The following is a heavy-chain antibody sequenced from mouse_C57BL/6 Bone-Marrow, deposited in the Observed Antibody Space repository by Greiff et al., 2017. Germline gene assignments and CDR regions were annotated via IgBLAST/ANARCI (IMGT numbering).Heavy chain of an antibody. J-gene: IGHJ2*01. CDR2: IYPRSGNT. CDR3: AGIYYGYEDYFDY. D-gene: IGHD2-2*01. Sequence: VQLQESGAELARPGASVKLSCKASGYTFTSYGISWVKQRTGQGLEWIGEIYPRSGNTYYNEKFKGKATLTADKSSSTAYMELRSLTSEDSAVYFCAGIYYGYEDYFDYWGQGTTLTVSS. V-gene: IGHV1-81*01. CDR1: GYTFTSYG.